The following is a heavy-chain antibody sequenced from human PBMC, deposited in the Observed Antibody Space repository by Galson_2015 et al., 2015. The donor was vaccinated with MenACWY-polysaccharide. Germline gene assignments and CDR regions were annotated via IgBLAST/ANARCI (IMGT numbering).Heavy chain of an antibody. CDR1: GGSISRTSHY. Sequence: SETLSLTCTVSGGSISRTSHYWGWVRQPPGKGLEWIGSIYDSGTTYYNPSLKGRVTISVDTSRNQFSLNGTSVTAADTGVYFCARDSHYYGSGSFGWFDPWGQGILVPVSS. CDR3: ARDSHYYGSGSFGWFDP. J-gene: IGHJ5*02. D-gene: IGHD3-10*01. V-gene: IGHV4-39*07. CDR2: IYDSGTT.